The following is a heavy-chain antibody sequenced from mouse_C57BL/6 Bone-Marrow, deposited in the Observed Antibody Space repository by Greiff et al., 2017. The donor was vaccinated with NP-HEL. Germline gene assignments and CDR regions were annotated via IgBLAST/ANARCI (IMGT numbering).Heavy chain of an antibody. CDR2: IHPNSGST. CDR1: GYTFTSSW. V-gene: IGHV1-64*01. Sequence: VQLQQPGAELVKPGASVKLSCKASGYTFTSSWMHWVKQRPGQGLEWIGMIHPNSGSTNYNEKFKSKATLTVDKSSSTAYLQRSSLTSEDSAVYYCARLRPWYFDVWGTGTTVTVSS. CDR3: ARLRPWYFDV. D-gene: IGHD2-12*01. J-gene: IGHJ1*03.